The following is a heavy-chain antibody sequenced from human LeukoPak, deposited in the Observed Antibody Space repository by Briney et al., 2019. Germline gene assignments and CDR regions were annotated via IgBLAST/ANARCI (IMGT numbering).Heavy chain of an antibody. CDR1: GCAISSDY. J-gene: IGHJ4*02. D-gene: IGHD3-3*01. Sequence: SETLSLTCTVSGCAISSDYWSWIRHPPGKGLEWIGEIYHSGSTNYNPSLKSRVTLSLDKSRNQFSLKLSSVTAADTAVYFCGFWSGYAFDYWGQGTLVTVSS. CDR3: GFWSGYAFDY. CDR2: IYHSGST. V-gene: IGHV4-59*12.